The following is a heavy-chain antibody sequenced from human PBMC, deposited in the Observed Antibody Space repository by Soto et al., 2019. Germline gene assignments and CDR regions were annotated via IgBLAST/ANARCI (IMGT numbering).Heavy chain of an antibody. D-gene: IGHD4-17*01. V-gene: IGHV4-4*02. Sequence: SETLSLTCAVSGGSISSSNWWSWVRQAPGKGLEWIGEIHHSGTTNYNPSLKSRVTITLDRSKNQFTLRLSSMTAADAAVYYCANDYGDYRNDAFDIWSPGTRVTVSS. CDR1: GGSISSSNW. CDR2: IHHSGTT. J-gene: IGHJ3*02. CDR3: ANDYGDYRNDAFDI.